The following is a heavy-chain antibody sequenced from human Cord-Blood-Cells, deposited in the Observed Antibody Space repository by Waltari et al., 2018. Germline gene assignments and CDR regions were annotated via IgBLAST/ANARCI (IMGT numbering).Heavy chain of an antibody. CDR2: INPNSGGT. CDR3: ARPMVQGTEDAFDI. D-gene: IGHD3-10*01. J-gene: IGHJ3*02. CDR1: GYTFTGYY. V-gene: IGHV1-2*04. Sequence: QVQLVQSGAEVKKPGASVKVSCKASGYTFTGYYMHWVRKAPGQGLEWMGWINPNSGGTNYAQKFQGWVTMTRDTSINTAYMELSRLRSDDTAVYYCARPMVQGTEDAFDIWGQGTMVTVSS.